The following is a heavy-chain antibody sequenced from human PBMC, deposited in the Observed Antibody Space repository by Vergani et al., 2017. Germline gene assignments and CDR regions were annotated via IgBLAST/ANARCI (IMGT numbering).Heavy chain of an antibody. CDR2: INHSGNT. CDR3: ARGVFEWIHYYYGMDV. J-gene: IGHJ6*02. V-gene: IGHV4-34*01. CDR1: GGSFSGYY. D-gene: IGHD2-2*03. Sequence: QVQLQQWGAGLLKPSETLSLTCAVYGGSFSGYYWSWIRQPPGQGLEWIGEINHSGNTYYNPSLKSRFTISVDTSKNQFSLRLSSVTAADTAVYYCARGVFEWIHYYYGMDVWGQGTTVTVSS.